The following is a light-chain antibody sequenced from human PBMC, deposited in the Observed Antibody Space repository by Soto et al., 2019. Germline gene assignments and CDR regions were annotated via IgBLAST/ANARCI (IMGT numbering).Light chain of an antibody. CDR3: QQTYTAPWT. V-gene: IGKV1-39*01. Sequence: DLQMTQSPYFLSESXGDRVAITXXASQSASIYLNWYQQKPGKAPEFLMYGAGSLQRGVPSRFSATGSGTDFNLTISSLQPEDFATYYCQQTYTAPWTFGQGTKVDIK. J-gene: IGKJ1*01. CDR1: QSASIY. CDR2: GAG.